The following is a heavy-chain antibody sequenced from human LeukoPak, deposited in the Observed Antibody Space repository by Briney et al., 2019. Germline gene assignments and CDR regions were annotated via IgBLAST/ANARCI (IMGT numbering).Heavy chain of an antibody. CDR2: INWNGGST. Sequence: PGGSLRLSCAASGFTFDDYGMSWVRQAPGKGLEWVSGINWNGGSTGYADSVKGRFTISRDNAKNSLYLQMNSLRAEDTALYYCARVTTGVYYYYYMDVWGKGTTVTVSS. D-gene: IGHD4-11*01. V-gene: IGHV3-20*04. CDR3: ARVTTGVYYYYYMDV. J-gene: IGHJ6*03. CDR1: GFTFDDYG.